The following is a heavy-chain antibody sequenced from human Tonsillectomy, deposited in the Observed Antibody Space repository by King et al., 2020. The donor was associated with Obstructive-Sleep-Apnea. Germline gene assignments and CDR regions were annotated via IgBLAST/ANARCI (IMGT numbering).Heavy chain of an antibody. CDR3: AKDLFVDSSSWYGGAFDI. CDR2: FSYDGSNK. D-gene: IGHD6-13*01. J-gene: IGHJ3*02. V-gene: IGHV3-30*18. CDR1: GFTFSSFG. Sequence: QLVQSGGGVVQPGRSLRLSCAASGFTFSSFGMHWVRQAPGKGLEWVPVFSYDGSNKYYADSVKGRFTISRDNSKNTLYLQMNSLRAEDTAVYYCAKDLFVDSSSWYGGAFDIWGQGTMVTVSS.